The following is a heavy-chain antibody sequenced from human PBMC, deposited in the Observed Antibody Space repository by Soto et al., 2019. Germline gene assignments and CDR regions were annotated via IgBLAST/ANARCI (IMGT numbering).Heavy chain of an antibody. D-gene: IGHD6-6*01. CDR3: ARGHSSSPNWFDP. CDR2: IDQDGSAK. V-gene: IGHV3-7*03. Sequence: EVQLVESGGGLVQPGGSLRLSCAASGFTFSSYWMNWVRQAPGKGLERVASIDQDGSAKYYVDSVKGRFTISKDNAKNSVYLQMNSLRAEDTAVYYCARGHSSSPNWFDPWGQGTLVTVSS. J-gene: IGHJ5*02. CDR1: GFTFSSYW.